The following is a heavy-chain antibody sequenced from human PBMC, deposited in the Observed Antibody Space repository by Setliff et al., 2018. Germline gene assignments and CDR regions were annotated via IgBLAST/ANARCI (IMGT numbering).Heavy chain of an antibody. Sequence: GASVKVSCKASGGTFSSYGISWVRQAPGQGLEWLGGTIPNFGTTNYAQEFQGRVTIITDESTSTAYMELSSLGFEDTAVYYCAREGVDTRSSTDYRYYMDVWGKGTTVTVS. CDR1: GGTFSSYG. J-gene: IGHJ6*03. CDR3: AREGVDTRSSTDYRYYMDV. CDR2: TIPNFGTT. V-gene: IGHV1-69*05. D-gene: IGHD5-18*01.